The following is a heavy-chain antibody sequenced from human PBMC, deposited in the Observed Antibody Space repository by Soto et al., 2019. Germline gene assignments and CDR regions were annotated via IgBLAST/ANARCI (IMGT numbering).Heavy chain of an antibody. CDR2: IIPILGIA. V-gene: IGHV1-69*02. J-gene: IGHJ5*02. Sequence: ASVKVSCKASGGTFSSYTISWVRQAPGQGLEWMGRIIPILGIANYAQKFQGRVTITADKSTSTAYMELSSLRSEDTAVYYCASEGYCSSTSCYRSWFDPWGQGTLVTVSS. D-gene: IGHD2-2*01. CDR1: GGTFSSYT. CDR3: ASEGYCSSTSCYRSWFDP.